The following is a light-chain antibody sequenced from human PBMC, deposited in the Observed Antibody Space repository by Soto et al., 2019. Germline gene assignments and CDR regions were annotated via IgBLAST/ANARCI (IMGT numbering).Light chain of an antibody. CDR2: EVR. J-gene: IGLJ3*02. CDR1: ISDVGSNDY. V-gene: IGLV2-14*01. CDR3: SSYSTSVTLL. Sequence: QSALTQPASVSGSPGQSITISCTGTISDVGSNDYVSWYQQHPGKAPELIIYEVRNRPSGVSNRFSGSKSGYTASLTISGLQAEDEADYYCSSYSTSVTLLFGGGTKVTVL.